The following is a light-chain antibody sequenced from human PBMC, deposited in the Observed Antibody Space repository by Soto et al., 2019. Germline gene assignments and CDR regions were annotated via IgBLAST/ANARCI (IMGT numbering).Light chain of an antibody. V-gene: IGKV1D-12*01. CDR2: AAS. J-gene: IGKJ4*01. CDR1: QDISSW. CDR3: QQTNSFPLT. Sequence: DIQMTQSPSSVSASVGDRVTITCRASQDISSWLAWYQQKPGKAPKLLIYAASNLQSGVPSRFSGSGSGTDFTPTISSLQPEDFATYYCQQTNSFPLTFGGGSRVEIK.